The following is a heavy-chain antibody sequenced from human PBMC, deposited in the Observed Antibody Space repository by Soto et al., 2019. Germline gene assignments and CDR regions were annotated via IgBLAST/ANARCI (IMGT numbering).Heavy chain of an antibody. CDR3: ARGGTTPDIAARY. V-gene: IGHV1-2*04. CDR1: GYTFTGYY. J-gene: IGHJ4*02. D-gene: IGHD6-13*01. Sequence: ASLSVACKSSGYTFTGYYMKWVRQAPGQGLEWMGWINPNSGGTNYAQKFQGWVTMTRDTSISTAYMELSRLRSDDTAVYYCARGGTTPDIAARYWGQGTLVTVSS. CDR2: INPNSGGT.